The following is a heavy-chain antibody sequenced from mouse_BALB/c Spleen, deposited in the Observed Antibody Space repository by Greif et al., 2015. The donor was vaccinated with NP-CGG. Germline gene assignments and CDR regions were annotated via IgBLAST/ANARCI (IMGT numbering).Heavy chain of an antibody. CDR3: ARDRYDFDY. CDR1: GFTFSSFG. J-gene: IGHJ2*01. V-gene: IGHV5-17*02. D-gene: IGHD2-14*01. CDR2: ISSGSSTI. Sequence: EVKLVESGGGLVQPGGSRKPSCAASGFTFSSFGMHWVRQAPEKGLEWVAYISSGSSTIYYADTVKGRFTISRDNPKNTLFLQMTSLRSEDTAMYYCARDRYDFDYWGQGTTLTVSS.